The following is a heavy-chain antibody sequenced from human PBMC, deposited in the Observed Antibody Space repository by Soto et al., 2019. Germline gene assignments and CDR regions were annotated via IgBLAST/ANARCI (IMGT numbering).Heavy chain of an antibody. CDR2: IYPGDSDT. J-gene: IGHJ3*02. CDR3: ARHDPYCSGGSCYSSAFDI. CDR1: GYSFTSYW. V-gene: IGHV5-51*01. Sequence: PGESLKLSCKGSGYSFTSYWIGWVRQMPGKGLEWMGIIYPGDSDTRYSPSFQGQVTISADKSISTAYLQWSSLKASDTAMYYCARHDPYCSGGSCYSSAFDIWGQGTMVTVSS. D-gene: IGHD2-15*01.